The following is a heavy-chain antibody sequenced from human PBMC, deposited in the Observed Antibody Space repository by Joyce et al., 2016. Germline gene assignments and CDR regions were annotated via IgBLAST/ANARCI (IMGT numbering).Heavy chain of an antibody. CDR1: GFTFTSYA. J-gene: IGHJ4*02. Sequence: EVPLAESGGGLVNPGGSLRRSCAASGFTFTSYAINWVRQGPGKGLDWVSSISSSGSRIYYADSVKGRLTISRDSAKVYLLMNSLRAEDTAVCYCVRGRRSGGPYYFDYWGQGTLVTVSS. CDR2: ISSSGSRI. CDR3: VRGRRSGGPYYFDY. D-gene: IGHD2-15*01. V-gene: IGHV3-21*02.